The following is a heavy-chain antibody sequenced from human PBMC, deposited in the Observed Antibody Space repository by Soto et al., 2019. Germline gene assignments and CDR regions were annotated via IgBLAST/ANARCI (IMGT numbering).Heavy chain of an antibody. CDR3: ARDTQSYWNYKYYFDY. CDR1: GDSVSSLSAA. V-gene: IGHV6-1*01. D-gene: IGHD1-7*01. CDR2: TYFRSKWYN. Sequence: SQTLSLTCAISGDSVSSLSAAWNWIRQSPSRGLEWLGRTYFRSKWYNDYAVSVKSRITINPDTSKNQFSLQLNSVTPEDTAVYYCARDTQSYWNYKYYFDYWGQGTLVTVSS. J-gene: IGHJ4*02.